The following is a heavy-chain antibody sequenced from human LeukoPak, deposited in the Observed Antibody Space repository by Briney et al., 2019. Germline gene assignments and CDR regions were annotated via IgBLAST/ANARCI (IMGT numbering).Heavy chain of an antibody. Sequence: GGSLRLSCAASGFTFSNYAMSWVRQAPGKGLEWVSAISGSGGSAYYSDSVKGRFTISRDNSKNTLFLQMNSLRAEDTAVYYCAKDGTYGDYGSPFDYWGQGTLVTVSS. CDR1: GFTFSNYA. CDR3: AKDGTYGDYGSPFDY. V-gene: IGHV3-23*01. D-gene: IGHD4-17*01. CDR2: ISGSGGSA. J-gene: IGHJ4*02.